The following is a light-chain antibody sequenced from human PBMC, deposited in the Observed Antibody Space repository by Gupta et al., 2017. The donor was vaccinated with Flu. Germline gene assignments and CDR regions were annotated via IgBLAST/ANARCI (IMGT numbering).Light chain of an antibody. Sequence: GTLFLAPGERGTLSCRASKSVSSSNLAWYQQKPGQAPRLLIYGASSRATGIPDRFSGSGSGTDFTLTISRLEPEDFAVYYCQQYGSSPRTFGQGTKVEIK. CDR3: QQYGSSPRT. CDR2: GAS. V-gene: IGKV3-20*01. J-gene: IGKJ1*01. CDR1: KSVSSSN.